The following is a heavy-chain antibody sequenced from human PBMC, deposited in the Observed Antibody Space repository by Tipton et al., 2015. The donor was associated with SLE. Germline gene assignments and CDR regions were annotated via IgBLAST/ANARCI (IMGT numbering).Heavy chain of an antibody. V-gene: IGHV4-61*01. D-gene: IGHD4-17*01. CDR2: IYYRGNT. CDR1: DGSISSRSYY. J-gene: IGHJ5*02. Sequence: TLSLTCTVSDGSISSRSYYWSWIRQPPGKGLEWIGYIYYRGNTDYNPSLKSRVTISIHTSKNQFSLELNSVTAADTAVYSCARMYGDSRTNWFDAWGQGTLVTVSS. CDR3: ARMYGDSRTNWFDA.